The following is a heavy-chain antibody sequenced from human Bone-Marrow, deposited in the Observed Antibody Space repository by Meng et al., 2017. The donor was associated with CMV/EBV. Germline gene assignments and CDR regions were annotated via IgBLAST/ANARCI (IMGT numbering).Heavy chain of an antibody. V-gene: IGHV4-59*01. D-gene: IGHD2-2*02. J-gene: IGHJ2*01. CDR3: ARVVPAAIGGWYFDL. CDR1: GGSISNYY. Sequence: GSLRLSCTVSGGSISNYYWSWIRQPPGKGLEWIGYMYNSGSTNYNPSLKSRVTTSVDTSKNQFSLKLSSVTAADTAVYYCARVVPAAIGGWYFDLWGRGTLVTVSS. CDR2: MYNSGST.